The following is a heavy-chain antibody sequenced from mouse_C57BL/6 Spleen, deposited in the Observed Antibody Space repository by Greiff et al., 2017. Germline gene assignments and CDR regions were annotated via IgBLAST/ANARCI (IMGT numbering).Heavy chain of an antibody. D-gene: IGHD1-1*01. V-gene: IGHV5-4*03. CDR1: GFTFSRYA. CDR3: ARDYYGSSYYFDY. CDR2: ISDGGSYT. Sequence: EVKLLESGGGLVKPGGSLKLSCAASGFTFSRYAMSWVRQTPEKRLGWVATISDGGSYTYSPDNVKGRFTISRDNAKNTLYMQMSHLKSKDTAMYYCARDYYGSSYYFDYWGQGTTLTVSS. J-gene: IGHJ2*01.